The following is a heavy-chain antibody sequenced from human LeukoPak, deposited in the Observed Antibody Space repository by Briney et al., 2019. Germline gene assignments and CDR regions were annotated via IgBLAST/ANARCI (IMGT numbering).Heavy chain of an antibody. J-gene: IGHJ4*02. CDR3: ARAHYYDSSAFDY. CDR2: ISSSGSTI. CDR1: GYTFTHYG. V-gene: IGHV3-48*03. Sequence: GGSLRLSCVISGYTFTHYGFHWVRQAPEKGLEWISYISSSGSTIYYADSVKGRFTISRDNAKNSLYLQMNSLRAEDTAVYYCARAHYYDSSAFDYWGQGTLVTVSS. D-gene: IGHD3-22*01.